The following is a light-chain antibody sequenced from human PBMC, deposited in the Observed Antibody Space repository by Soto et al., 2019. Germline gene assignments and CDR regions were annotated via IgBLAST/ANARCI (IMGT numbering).Light chain of an antibody. CDR3: QQYRSSPLVT. J-gene: IGKJ5*01. CDR2: GAS. Sequence: EIVLTQSPGTLSLSPGERANLSCRASQSVSSSYLAWYQQKPGQAPRLLIYGASSSATGIADTFSGSGSGTDFTITISRPEPEDAAVYYWQQYRSSPLVTFGQGTLLEIK. CDR1: QSVSSSY. V-gene: IGKV3-20*01.